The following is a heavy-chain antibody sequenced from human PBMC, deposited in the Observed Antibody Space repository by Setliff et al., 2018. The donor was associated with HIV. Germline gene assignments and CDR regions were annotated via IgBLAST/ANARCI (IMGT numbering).Heavy chain of an antibody. V-gene: IGHV1-2*06. CDR2: INPKSGGT. CDR1: GYTFSGYY. J-gene: IGHJ3*01. Sequence: ASVKVSCKAVGYTFSGYYLHWVRQAPGQGLEWMGRINPKSGGTQYSQKFQGRVTMARDVSISTFYMQLTRLRSDDTAMYYCAWNAPDHTTSHPEAFALWGQGTMFTVAS. D-gene: IGHD1-1*01. CDR3: AWNAPDHTTSHPEAFAL.